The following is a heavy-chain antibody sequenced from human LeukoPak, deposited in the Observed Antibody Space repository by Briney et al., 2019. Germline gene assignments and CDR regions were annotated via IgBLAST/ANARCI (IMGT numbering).Heavy chain of an antibody. Sequence: ASVKASCKASGYTFTDYYMHWVRLVPGQGLEWMGWINPNSGATNYEQKFQGRVTMSRDTSISTAYMELIRLRTDDTAVYYCARDHIVVVNAVLTHAFDVWGQGTMVTVSS. J-gene: IGHJ3*01. D-gene: IGHD2-21*01. CDR1: GYTFTDYY. CDR2: INPNSGAT. CDR3: ARDHIVVVNAVLTHAFDV. V-gene: IGHV1-2*02.